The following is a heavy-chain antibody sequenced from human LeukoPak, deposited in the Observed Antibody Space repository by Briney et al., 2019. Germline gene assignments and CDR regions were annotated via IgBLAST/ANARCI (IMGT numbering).Heavy chain of an antibody. J-gene: IGHJ4*02. D-gene: IGHD1-26*01. V-gene: IGHV1-24*01. CDR2: FDTEDGET. Sequence: GASVKVSCKVSGYTLTELSMHWVRQAPGKGLEWMGGFDTEDGETIYAQKFQGRVTMTEDTSTDTAYMELSSLRSEDTAVYYCATDLFRGYYFDYWGQGTLVTVSS. CDR1: GYTLTELS. CDR3: ATDLFRGYYFDY.